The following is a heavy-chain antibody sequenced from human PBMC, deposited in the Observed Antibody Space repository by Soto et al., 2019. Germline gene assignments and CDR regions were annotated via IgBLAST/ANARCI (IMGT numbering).Heavy chain of an antibody. Sequence: SETLSLTCTVSGGSVSSDTHYWSWIRQPPGKRLEGIGFIYSSGSTNYNPSLKSRVTMSVDTSKNQFSLKLRSGIVADTAVYHCARFVISCSGTTCYTRADVWGQGTTVTVSS. CDR1: GGSVSSDTHY. CDR2: IYSSGST. J-gene: IGHJ6*02. D-gene: IGHD2-2*02. V-gene: IGHV4-61*01. CDR3: ARFVISCSGTTCYTRADV.